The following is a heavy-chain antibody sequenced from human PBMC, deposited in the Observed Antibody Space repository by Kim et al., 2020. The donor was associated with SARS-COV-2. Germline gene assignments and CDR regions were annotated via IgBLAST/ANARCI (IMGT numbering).Heavy chain of an antibody. J-gene: IGHJ4*02. CDR2: IYHSGST. V-gene: IGHV4-59*01. CDR3: ARDHIAAAGDYFYY. CDR1: GGSISSYY. D-gene: IGHD6-13*01. Sequence: SETLSLTCTVSGGSISSYYWSWIRQPPGKGLEWIGYIYHSGSTNYNPSLKSRVTISVDTSKNQFSLKLSSVTAADTAVYYCARDHIAAAGDYFYYWGQGTLVNVSS.